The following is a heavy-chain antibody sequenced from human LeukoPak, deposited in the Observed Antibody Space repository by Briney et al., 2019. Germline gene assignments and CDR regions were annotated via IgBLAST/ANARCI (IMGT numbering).Heavy chain of an antibody. CDR3: ANSYRYDYTGYYYFDY. J-gene: IGHJ4*02. CDR1: GFTFDNNA. V-gene: IGHV3-23*01. CDR2: ISGSGGTT. D-gene: IGHD3-22*01. Sequence: GGPLRLPCAALGFTFDNNAMSGVRQAPGKGREWVSAISGSGGTTFYADSVKGRFTISRDNSKNSVYLQMNSLRAEDTAVYYCANSYRYDYTGYYYFDYWGQGTLVTVSS.